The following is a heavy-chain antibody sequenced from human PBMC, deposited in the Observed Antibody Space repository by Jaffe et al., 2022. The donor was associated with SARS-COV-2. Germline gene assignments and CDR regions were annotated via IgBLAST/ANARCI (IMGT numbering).Heavy chain of an antibody. CDR2: IKEDGSEK. V-gene: IGHV3-7*01. J-gene: IGHJ6*02. CDR3: ARNYRTVTIWYFYGMDF. CDR1: GFTFSSSW. Sequence: EVQLVESGGGLVQPGGSLRLSCAASGFTFSSSWMNWVRQAPGKGLEWVANIKEDGSEKYYVDSVKGRFTISRDNAKNSLSLQMNNLKAEDTAVYYCARNYRTVTIWYFYGMDFWGQGTTVTVSS. D-gene: IGHD4-4*01.